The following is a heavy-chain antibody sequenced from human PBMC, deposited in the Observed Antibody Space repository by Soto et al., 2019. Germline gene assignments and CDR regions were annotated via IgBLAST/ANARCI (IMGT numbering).Heavy chain of an antibody. D-gene: IGHD5-12*01. J-gene: IGHJ4*02. V-gene: IGHV2-5*02. CDR3: AHGSPRGLQSNRLSYFAY. Sequence: QITLKESGPPLVKPTQTLTLTCTFSGFSLSTSGVGVGWIRQPPGKALEWLALIYWDDDKRYSPSLKSRLTITKDTSKNQVVLTMTNMDPVDTATYYCAHGSPRGLQSNRLSYFAYWGQGTLVPVSS. CDR2: IYWDDDK. CDR1: GFSLSTSGVG.